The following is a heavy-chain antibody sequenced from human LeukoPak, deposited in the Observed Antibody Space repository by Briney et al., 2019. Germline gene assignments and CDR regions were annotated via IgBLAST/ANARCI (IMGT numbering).Heavy chain of an antibody. CDR3: ARDKYCSSTSCSPLFDY. V-gene: IGHV4-59*01. CDR1: GGSISSYY. D-gene: IGHD2-2*01. J-gene: IGHJ4*02. CDR2: IYYSGIT. Sequence: LETLSLTCTVSGGSISSYYWSRIRQPPGKGLEWIGYIYYSGITNYNPSLKSRVTISVDTSKNQFSLKLSSLTAADTAVYYCARDKYCSSTSCSPLFDYWGQGTLVTVSS.